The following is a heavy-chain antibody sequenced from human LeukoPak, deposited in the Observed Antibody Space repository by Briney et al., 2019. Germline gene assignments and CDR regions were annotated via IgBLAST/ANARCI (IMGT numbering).Heavy chain of an antibody. Sequence: GRSLRLSCAASGFTFDDYAMHWVRQAPGKGLEWVSGISWNSGSIGYADSVKGRFTISRDNAKNSLYPQMNSLRAEDMALYYCAKGNQQWLAYDAFDIWGQGTMVTVSS. D-gene: IGHD6-19*01. CDR2: ISWNSGSI. CDR1: GFTFDDYA. CDR3: AKGNQQWLAYDAFDI. V-gene: IGHV3-9*03. J-gene: IGHJ3*02.